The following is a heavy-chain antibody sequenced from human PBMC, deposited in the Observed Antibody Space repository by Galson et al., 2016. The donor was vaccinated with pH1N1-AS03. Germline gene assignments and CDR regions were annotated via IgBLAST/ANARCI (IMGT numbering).Heavy chain of an antibody. Sequence: SLRLSCAAPGFRFSSYWMTWVRQSPGKGLEWVASIKSDGSYTYYVDFAKGQFTISRDDVESSLYLQMSSLRVEDTAVYYCARVLSTAAGHSLDVWGQGTTVTVSS. V-gene: IGHV3-7*04. J-gene: IGHJ6*02. CDR3: ARVLSTAAGHSLDV. D-gene: IGHD6-13*01. CDR2: IKSDGSYT. CDR1: GFRFSSYW.